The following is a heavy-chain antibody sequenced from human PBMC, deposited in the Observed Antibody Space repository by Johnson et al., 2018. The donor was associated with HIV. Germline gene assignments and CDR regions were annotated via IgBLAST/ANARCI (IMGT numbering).Heavy chain of an antibody. CDR1: GFTLHDHA. CDR2: ISWNSGSI. V-gene: IGHV3-9*01. Sequence: VQLVESGGGLVQPGGSLRLSCAASGFTLHDHAMHWVRQAPGQGLEWVSGISWNSGSIGHADSVKGRFTISRDNAKNSLYLQMNSLRAEDTAVYYCAKRATVVSGSPSDAFDIWGQGTMVTVSS. J-gene: IGHJ3*02. CDR3: AKRATVVSGSPSDAFDI. D-gene: IGHD4-23*01.